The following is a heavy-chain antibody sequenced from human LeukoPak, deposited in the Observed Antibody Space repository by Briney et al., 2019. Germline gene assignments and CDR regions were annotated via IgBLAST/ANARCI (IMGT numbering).Heavy chain of an antibody. J-gene: IGHJ3*02. CDR1: GYSISSGYY. CDR2: FHHSKST. Sequence: SETLSLTCTVSGYSISSGYYWGWIRQPPGKGLEWIGTFHHSKSTYYSPSLKSRVTISVDTSKNQFSLRLGSVTAADTAVYYCARGDIAVAPSGAFDIWGQGTTVTVSS. D-gene: IGHD6-19*01. CDR3: ARGDIAVAPSGAFDI. V-gene: IGHV4-38-2*02.